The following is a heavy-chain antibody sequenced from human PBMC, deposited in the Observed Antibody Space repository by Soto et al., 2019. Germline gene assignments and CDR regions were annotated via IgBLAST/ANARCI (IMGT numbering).Heavy chain of an antibody. D-gene: IGHD2-21*01. V-gene: IGHV4-39*01. CDR2: IYYSGST. CDR1: GGSISSSSYY. CDR3: ARIPRRGDFWFDH. J-gene: IGHJ5*02. Sequence: SETLSLTCTVSGGSISSSSYYWGWIRQPPGKGLEWIGSIYYSGSTYYNPSLKSRVTISVDTSKNQFSLKLSSVTAADTAVYYCARIPRRGDFWFDHWGQGTLVTVSS.